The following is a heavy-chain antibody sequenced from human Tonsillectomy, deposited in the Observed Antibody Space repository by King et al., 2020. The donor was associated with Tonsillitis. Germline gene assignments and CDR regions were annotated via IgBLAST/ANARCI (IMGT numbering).Heavy chain of an antibody. V-gene: IGHV4-59*01. Sequence: VQLQESGPGLVKPSETLFLTCTVSDGSISSYYWSWIRQPPGKGLEWIGYISYSGTTNYNPSLKSRVTISVDTSNNQFSLKLSSVTAADTAVYYCARHYDFWSGYGFRNWFDPWGQGTLVTVSS. CDR1: DGSISSYY. CDR3: ARHYDFWSGYGFRNWFDP. CDR2: ISYSGTT. J-gene: IGHJ5*02. D-gene: IGHD3-3*01.